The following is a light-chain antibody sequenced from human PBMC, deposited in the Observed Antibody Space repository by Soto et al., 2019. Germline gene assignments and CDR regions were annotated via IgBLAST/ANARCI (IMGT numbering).Light chain of an antibody. Sequence: EIVLTQSPGTLSLSPGERATLSCRASQSVSSTFLAWYQQKPGQAPRLLIDGVSKRATGIPDRFSGSGSGTDFTLTISRLEPEDFAVYFCGQFVSAPPRTFGQGTKVEIK. CDR3: GQFVSAPPRT. CDR2: GVS. CDR1: QSVSSTF. V-gene: IGKV3-20*01. J-gene: IGKJ1*01.